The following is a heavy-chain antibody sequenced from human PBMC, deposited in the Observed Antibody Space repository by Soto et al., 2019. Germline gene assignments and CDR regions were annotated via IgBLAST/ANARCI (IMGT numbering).Heavy chain of an antibody. V-gene: IGHV3-30-3*01. CDR3: ARVVDIPGAFDI. CDR1: GFTFSSYA. D-gene: IGHD2-2*03. Sequence: GGSLRLSCAASGFTFSSYAMHWVRQAPGKGLEWVAVISYDGSNKYYADSVKGRFTISRDNSKNTLYLQMNSLRAEDTAVYYCARVVDIPGAFDIWGQGTMVTVSS. CDR2: ISYDGSNK. J-gene: IGHJ3*02.